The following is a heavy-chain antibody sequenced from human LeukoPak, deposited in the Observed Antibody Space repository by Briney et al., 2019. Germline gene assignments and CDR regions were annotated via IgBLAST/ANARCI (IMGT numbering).Heavy chain of an antibody. Sequence: SQTLSLTCAVSGGSISSGGYSWSWIRQPPGKGLEWIGYIYHSGSTYYNPSLKSRVTISVDRSKNQFSLELSSVTAADTAVYYCASAFGGVIVAWGQGTLVTVSS. CDR2: IYHSGST. CDR1: GGSISSGGYS. V-gene: IGHV4-30-2*01. CDR3: ASAFGGVIVA. D-gene: IGHD3-16*02. J-gene: IGHJ5*02.